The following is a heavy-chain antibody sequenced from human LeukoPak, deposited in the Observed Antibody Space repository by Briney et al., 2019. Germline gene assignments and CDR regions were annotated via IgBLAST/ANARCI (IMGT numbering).Heavy chain of an antibody. D-gene: IGHD1-26*01. Sequence: SETLSLTCAVYGGSFNGYYWSWIRQPPGKGLEWIGEINHSGSTNYNPSLKSRVTISVDTSKNQFSLKLSSVTAADTAVYYCARGRGVGATGYWGQGTLVTVSS. CDR3: ARGRGVGATGY. CDR2: INHSGST. V-gene: IGHV4-34*01. CDR1: GGSFNGYY. J-gene: IGHJ4*02.